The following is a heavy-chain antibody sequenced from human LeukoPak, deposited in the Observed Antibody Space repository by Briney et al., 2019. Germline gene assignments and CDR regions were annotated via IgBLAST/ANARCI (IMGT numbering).Heavy chain of an antibody. CDR1: GGSISSSSYY. D-gene: IGHD3-22*01. V-gene: IGHV4-39*01. CDR2: IYYSGST. Sequence: SETLSLTCTVSGGSISSSSYYWGWIRQPPGKGLEWIGSIYYSGSTYYNPSLKSRVTISVVTSKNQFSLKLSSVTAADTAVYYCARGSSGPFDIWGQGTMVTVSS. CDR3: ARGSSGPFDI. J-gene: IGHJ3*02.